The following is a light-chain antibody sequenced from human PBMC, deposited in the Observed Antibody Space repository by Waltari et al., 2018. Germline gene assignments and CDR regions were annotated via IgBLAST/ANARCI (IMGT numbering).Light chain of an antibody. J-gene: IGKJ2*01. CDR2: GGS. V-gene: IGKV3-15*01. Sequence: EIVMTQSPATLSVSPGERATLSCRASQGVSSNLAWYQQKPGQAPRLLIYGGSTRAPGVPCRFRGSGSGTEFTLTISRLQSEDFAVYYCQQYDNWLPYTFGQGTKVEIK. CDR1: QGVSSN. CDR3: QQYDNWLPYT.